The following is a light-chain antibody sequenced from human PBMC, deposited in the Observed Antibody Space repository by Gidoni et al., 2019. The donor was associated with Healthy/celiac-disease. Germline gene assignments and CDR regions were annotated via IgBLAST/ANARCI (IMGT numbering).Light chain of an antibody. CDR2: EVS. V-gene: IGLV2-8*01. CDR1: SRDVGGYNY. Sequence: QSALTQPPSASRSPGQSVTISCTGTSRDVGGYNYVSGYQQHPGKAPKLMIYEVSKRPSGVPDRFSGSKSGNTASLTVAGLQAEDEADYYCSSYAGSNVVFGGGTKLTVL. CDR3: SSYAGSNVV. J-gene: IGLJ2*01.